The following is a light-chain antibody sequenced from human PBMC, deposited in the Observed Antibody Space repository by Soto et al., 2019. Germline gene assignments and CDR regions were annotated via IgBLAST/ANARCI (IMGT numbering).Light chain of an antibody. J-gene: IGLJ1*01. V-gene: IGLV2-14*01. CDR3: SSYTSSITSSV. CDR2: DVS. CDR1: SSDVGGYNY. Sequence: QSVLTQPASVSGSPGQSITISCTGTSSDVGGYNYVSWYQQHPGKAPKLMIYDVSNRPSGVSNRFSGSKSGNTASLTISGLQAEVEADYYCSSYTSSITSSVFGTGPKVTVL.